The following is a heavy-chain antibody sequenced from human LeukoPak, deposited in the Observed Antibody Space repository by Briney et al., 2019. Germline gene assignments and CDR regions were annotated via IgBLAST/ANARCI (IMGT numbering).Heavy chain of an antibody. CDR1: GGSISSYY. J-gene: IGHJ4*02. CDR3: ARGKTTVTSYFDY. D-gene: IGHD4-17*01. V-gene: IGHV4-59*01. Sequence: SETLSLTCTVSGGSISSYYWSWIRQPPGKGLGWIGYIYYSGSTNYNPSLKSRVTISVDTSKNQFSLKLSSVTAADTAVYYCARGKTTVTSYFDYWGQGTLVTVSS. CDR2: IYYSGST.